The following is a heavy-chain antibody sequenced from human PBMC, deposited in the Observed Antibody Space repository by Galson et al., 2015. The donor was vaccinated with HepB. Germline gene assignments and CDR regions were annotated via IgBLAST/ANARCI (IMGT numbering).Heavy chain of an antibody. J-gene: IGHJ4*02. D-gene: IGHD1-26*01. CDR3: ARGGWSFGY. CDR2: IISGRTSI. V-gene: IGHV3-21*06. Sequence: SMRISCEASGFSFSDSAMNWVRQAPGKGLEWVSSIISGRTSIHYADSLRGRVTISRDNTKNSSYRRMNSLPVEDTAVYYCARGGWSFGYWGQGTLVTVSS. CDR1: GFSFSDSA.